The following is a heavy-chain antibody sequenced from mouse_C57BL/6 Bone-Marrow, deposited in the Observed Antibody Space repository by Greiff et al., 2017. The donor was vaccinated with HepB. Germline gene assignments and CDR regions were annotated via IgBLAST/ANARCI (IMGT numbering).Heavy chain of an antibody. D-gene: IGHD1-1*01. CDR2: IDPENGDT. J-gene: IGHJ3*01. CDR3: SSDGSGYDWFAY. V-gene: IGHV14-4*01. Sequence: EVQLVESGAELVRPGASVKLSCTASGFNIKDDYMHWVKQRPEQGLEWIGWIDPENGDTEYASKFQGKATITADTSSNTAYLPLSSLTSEDTAVYYCSSDGSGYDWFAYGGQGTLVTVSA. CDR1: GFNIKDDY.